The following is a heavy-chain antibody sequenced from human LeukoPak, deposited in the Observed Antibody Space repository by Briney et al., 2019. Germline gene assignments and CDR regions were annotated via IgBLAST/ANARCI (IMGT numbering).Heavy chain of an antibody. CDR3: ARDLDWYYYDSSGYPGGLDY. CDR1: GFTFSSYA. D-gene: IGHD3-22*01. Sequence: PGGSLRLSCAASGFTFSSYAMHWVRQAPGKGLEWVAVISYDGSNKYYADSVKGRFTISRDNSKNTLYLQMNSLRAEDTAVYYCARDLDWYYYDSSGYPGGLDYWDQGTLVTVSS. CDR2: ISYDGSNK. V-gene: IGHV3-30-3*01. J-gene: IGHJ4*02.